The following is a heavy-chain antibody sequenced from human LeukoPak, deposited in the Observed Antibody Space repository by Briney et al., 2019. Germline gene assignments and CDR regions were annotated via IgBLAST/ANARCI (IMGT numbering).Heavy chain of an antibody. J-gene: IGHJ4*02. V-gene: IGHV3-30-3*01. D-gene: IGHD6-19*01. CDR2: ISYDGSNK. Sequence: GGSLRLSCAASGFTFSSYAMHWVRQAPGKGLEWVAVISYDGSNKYYADSVKGRFTISRDNSKNTLYLQMNSLRAEDTAVYYCAREPDVAGTTNYFDYWGQGTLVTVSS. CDR3: AREPDVAGTTNYFDY. CDR1: GFTFSSYA.